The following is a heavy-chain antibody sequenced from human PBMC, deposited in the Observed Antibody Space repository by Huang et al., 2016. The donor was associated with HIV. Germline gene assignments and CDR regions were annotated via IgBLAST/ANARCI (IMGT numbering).Heavy chain of an antibody. D-gene: IGHD6-13*01. CDR1: GFNFSSYG. Sequence: QVQLVESGGGVVQPGRSLRIFCAAFGFNFSSYGMHWVRQAPGKGLGWVAVISYDAKTKYYADSVKGRFSISRDNSKTTVYLQLNSLRLEDTAVYYCAKGGSAAAVLDFWGQGTLVTVSS. J-gene: IGHJ4*02. CDR2: ISYDAKTK. CDR3: AKGGSAAAVLDF. V-gene: IGHV3-30*18.